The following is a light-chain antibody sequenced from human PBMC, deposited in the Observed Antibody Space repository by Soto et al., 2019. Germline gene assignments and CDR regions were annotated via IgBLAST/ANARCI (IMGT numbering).Light chain of an antibody. Sequence: EIVLTQSPGTLSLSPGERATLSCRASQSVSSSYLAWYQQKPGQAPRLLIYGASSRATGIPDRFSGSGSGTDFTLTISILEPEDFAVYYCQQYAGSPLTFGQVTRLEIK. CDR2: GAS. J-gene: IGKJ5*01. CDR3: QQYAGSPLT. V-gene: IGKV3-20*01. CDR1: QSVSSSY.